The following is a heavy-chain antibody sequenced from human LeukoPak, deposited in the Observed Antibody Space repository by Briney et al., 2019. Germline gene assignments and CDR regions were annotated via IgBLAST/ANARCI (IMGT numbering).Heavy chain of an antibody. Sequence: SETLSLTCTVSGGSISSYYWSWIRQPPGKGLEWIGYIYYSGSTNYNPSLKSRVTISVDTSKNQFSLKLSSVTAADTAVYYCASGYYYGSSGPPYYFDYWGQGTLVTVSS. CDR2: IYYSGST. D-gene: IGHD3-22*01. V-gene: IGHV4-59*01. J-gene: IGHJ4*02. CDR1: GGSISSYY. CDR3: ASGYYYGSSGPPYYFDY.